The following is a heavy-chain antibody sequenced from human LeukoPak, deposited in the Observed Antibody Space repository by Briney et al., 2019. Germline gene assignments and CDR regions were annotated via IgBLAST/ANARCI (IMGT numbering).Heavy chain of an antibody. V-gene: IGHV3-11*01. Sequence: GGSLRLSCAASGFTFSDYYMSWIRQAPGKGLEWVSYISRSSSTIYYADSVKGRFTISRDNAKNTLYLQMNSLRAEDTAVYYCARWGISLRHPNGGDYWGQGTLVTVSS. D-gene: IGHD7-27*01. J-gene: IGHJ4*02. CDR2: ISRSSSTI. CDR3: ARWGISLRHPNGGDY. CDR1: GFTFSDYY.